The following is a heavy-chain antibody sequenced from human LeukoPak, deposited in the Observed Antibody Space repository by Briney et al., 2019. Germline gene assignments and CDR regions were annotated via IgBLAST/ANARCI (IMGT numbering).Heavy chain of an antibody. CDR2: VYSSGVG. Sequence: ASETLSLTCTVSGGSITGYYWNWIRQPAGRGLEWLGRVYSSGVGNYNPSLTSRVTMSVDTSKNQFSLKLTSLTAADTAVYYCAREEFLHEIDSSGYFVYWGQGTLVTVSS. V-gene: IGHV4-4*07. D-gene: IGHD3-22*01. J-gene: IGHJ4*02. CDR3: AREEFLHEIDSSGYFVY. CDR1: GGSITGYY.